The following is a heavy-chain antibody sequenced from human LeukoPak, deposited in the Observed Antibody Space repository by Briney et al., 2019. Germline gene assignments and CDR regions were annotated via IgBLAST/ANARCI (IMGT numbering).Heavy chain of an antibody. Sequence: GASVKVSCKASGYTFTGYYMHWVRQAPGQGLEWMGWINPNSGGTNYAQKFQGRVTMTRDTSISTAYMELSRLRSDDTAVYYCARVSAGYSDGLDHWGQGTLVTVSS. V-gene: IGHV1-2*02. CDR2: INPNSGGT. CDR3: ARVSAGYSDGLDH. D-gene: IGHD5-18*01. CDR1: GYTFTGYY. J-gene: IGHJ5*02.